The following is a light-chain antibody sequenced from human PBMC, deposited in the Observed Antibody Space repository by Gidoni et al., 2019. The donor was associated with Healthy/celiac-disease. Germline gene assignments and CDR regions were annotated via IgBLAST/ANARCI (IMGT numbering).Light chain of an antibody. CDR1: QSVSRSY. V-gene: IGKV3-20*01. CDR2: GAS. CDR3: QQYGSSPRNT. Sequence: EIVLTQSPGTLSLSPGERATLSCRASQSVSRSYLAWYQQKPGQAPRLLIYGASSRATGIPDRFSGSGSGTDFTLTIRRLEPEDFAVYYCQQYGSSPRNTFGQGTKLEIK. J-gene: IGKJ2*01.